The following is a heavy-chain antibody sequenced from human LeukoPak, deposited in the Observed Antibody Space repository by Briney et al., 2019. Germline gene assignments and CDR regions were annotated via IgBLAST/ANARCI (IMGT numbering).Heavy chain of an antibody. CDR1: GGSISSSSYY. J-gene: IGHJ4*02. CDR3: ATSGLQDSGYDFNLDY. D-gene: IGHD5-12*01. CDR2: IYYSGST. Sequence: SETLSLTCTVSGGSISSSSYYWGWIRQPPGNGLEWIGSIYYSGSTYYNPSLKSRVTISVDTSKNQFSLKLSSVTAADTAVYYCATSGLQDSGYDFNLDYWGQGTLVTVSS. V-gene: IGHV4-39*07.